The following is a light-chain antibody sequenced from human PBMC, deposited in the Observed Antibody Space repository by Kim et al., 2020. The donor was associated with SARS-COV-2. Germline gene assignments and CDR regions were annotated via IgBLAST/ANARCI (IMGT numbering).Light chain of an antibody. V-gene: IGLV3-9*01. Sequence: AQGETPNTPGGGINIGGKNVHWDKRKTGQAPVLVISRDANRPSGIPERFSGANSGNTATLTFNRVQAGDEADYYCHVWDSSSASVFGGGTQLTVL. CDR1: NIGGKN. J-gene: IGLJ3*02. CDR3: HVWDSSSASV. CDR2: RDA.